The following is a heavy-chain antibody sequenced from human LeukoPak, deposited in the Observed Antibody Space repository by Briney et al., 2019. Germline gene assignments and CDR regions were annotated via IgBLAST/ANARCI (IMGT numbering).Heavy chain of an antibody. CDR3: ARETQLGYYFDY. D-gene: IGHD6-13*01. Sequence: SETLSLTCTVSGGSISSSSYSWSWIRQPPGKGLEWIGEINHSGSTNYNPSLKSRVTISVDTSKNQFSLKLSSVTAADTAVYYCARETQLGYYFDYWGQGTLVTVSS. CDR1: GGSISSSSYS. CDR2: INHSGST. V-gene: IGHV4-39*07. J-gene: IGHJ4*02.